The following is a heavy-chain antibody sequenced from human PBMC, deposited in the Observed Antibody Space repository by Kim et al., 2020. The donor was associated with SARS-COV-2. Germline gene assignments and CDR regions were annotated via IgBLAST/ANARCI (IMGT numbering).Heavy chain of an antibody. D-gene: IGHD4-17*01. CDR3: ARQYGDYAPFDY. V-gene: IGHV3-53*04. J-gene: IGHJ4*02. Sequence: YYADSGKGRFTISRHNSKNTLYLQMNSLRAEDTAVYYCARQYGDYAPFDYWGQGTLVTVSS.